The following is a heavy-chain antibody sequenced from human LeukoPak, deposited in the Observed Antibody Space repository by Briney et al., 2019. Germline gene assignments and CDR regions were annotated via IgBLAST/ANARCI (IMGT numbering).Heavy chain of an antibody. J-gene: IGHJ4*02. D-gene: IGHD2-2*01. CDR1: GFTFSSYA. CDR2: ISGSGGST. Sequence: TGASLRLSCAASGFTFSSYAMSWVRQAPGKGLEWVSAISGSGGSTYYADSVKGRFTISRDNSKNTLYLQMNSLRAEDTAVYYCAKASPIVVVPAARPDYWGQGTLVTVSS. CDR3: AKASPIVVVPAARPDY. V-gene: IGHV3-23*01.